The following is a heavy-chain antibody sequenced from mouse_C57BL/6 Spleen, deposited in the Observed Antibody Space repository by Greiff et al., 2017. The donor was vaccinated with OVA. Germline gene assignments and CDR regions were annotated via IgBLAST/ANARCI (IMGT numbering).Heavy chain of an antibody. V-gene: IGHV5-4*01. CDR1: GFTFSSYA. CDR2: ISDGGSYT. CDR3: ARENYYGSSYGEYYFDY. J-gene: IGHJ2*01. D-gene: IGHD1-1*01. Sequence: EVQGVESGGGLVKPGGSLKLSCAASGFTFSSYAMSWVRQTPEKRLEWVATISDGGSYTYYPDNVKGRFTISRDNAKNNLYLQMSHLKSEDTAMYYCARENYYGSSYGEYYFDYWGQGTTLTVSS.